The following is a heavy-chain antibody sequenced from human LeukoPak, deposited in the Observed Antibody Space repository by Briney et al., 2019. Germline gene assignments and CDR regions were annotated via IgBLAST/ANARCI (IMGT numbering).Heavy chain of an antibody. CDR3: ARGYSSSWNYFDY. D-gene: IGHD6-13*01. CDR1: GGSISNYW. J-gene: IGHJ4*02. Sequence: SETLSLTCTVSGGSISNYWWSWIRQPPGKGLEWIGYVFDSGGTNYNPSLKSRVTISVDTSKKQFSLKLSSVTAADTAVYYCARGYSSSWNYFDYWGQGTLVTASS. CDR2: VFDSGGT. V-gene: IGHV4-59*01.